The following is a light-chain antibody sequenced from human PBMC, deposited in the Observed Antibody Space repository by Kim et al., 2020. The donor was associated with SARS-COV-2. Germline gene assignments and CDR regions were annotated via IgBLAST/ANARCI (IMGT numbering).Light chain of an antibody. V-gene: IGLV1-44*01. CDR3: AAWDDSLNGVV. CDR2: TNN. Sequence: ELTQPPSASGTPGQRVTVSCSGSSSNIGSNPVNWYQQFPGTAPKLLIYTNNQWPSGVPDRYSGSKSGTSASLAISGLQSEDEADYYCAAWDDSLNGVVFGGGTQLTVL. J-gene: IGLJ2*01. CDR1: SSNIGSNP.